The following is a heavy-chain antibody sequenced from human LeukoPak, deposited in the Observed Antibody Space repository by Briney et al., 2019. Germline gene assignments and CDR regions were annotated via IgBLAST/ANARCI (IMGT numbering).Heavy chain of an antibody. CDR3: ARGVVVVPAAMGWNYYYYGMDV. Sequence: SVKVSCKASGGTFSSYAISWVRQAPEQGLEWMGGIIPIFGTANYAQKFQGRVTITADKSTSTAYMELSSLRSEDTAVYYCARGVVVVPAAMGWNYYYYGMDVWGKGTTVTVSS. V-gene: IGHV1-69*06. D-gene: IGHD2-2*01. CDR2: IIPIFGTA. J-gene: IGHJ6*04. CDR1: GGTFSSYA.